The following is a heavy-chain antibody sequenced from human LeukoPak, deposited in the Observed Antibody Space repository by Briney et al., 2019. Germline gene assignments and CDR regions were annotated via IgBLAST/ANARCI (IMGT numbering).Heavy chain of an antibody. V-gene: IGHV3-48*03. CDR1: GFTFSSYE. CDR3: ARDGTYSGSYYGFSFDY. Sequence: GGSLRLSCAASGFTFSSYEMSWVRQAPGKGLEWVSYISSSGSTIYYADSVKGRFTISRDNAKNPLYLQMNSLRAEDTAVYYCARDGTYSGSYYGFSFDYWGQGTLVTVSS. CDR2: ISSSGSTI. D-gene: IGHD1-26*01. J-gene: IGHJ4*02.